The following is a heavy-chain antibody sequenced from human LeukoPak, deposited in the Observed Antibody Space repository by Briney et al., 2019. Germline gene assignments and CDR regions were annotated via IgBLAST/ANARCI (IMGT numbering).Heavy chain of an antibody. V-gene: IGHV4-34*01. Sequence: PSETLSLTCAVYGGSFSGYYWAWIRQPPGKGLEWIGSIYYSGSTDYNPSLKSRVTISVDTSKNQFSLRLTSVTAADTAVYYCAGSGYSYGENYFDYWGQGTLVTVSS. CDR1: GGSFSGYY. D-gene: IGHD5-18*01. CDR2: IYYSGST. CDR3: AGSGYSYGENYFDY. J-gene: IGHJ4*02.